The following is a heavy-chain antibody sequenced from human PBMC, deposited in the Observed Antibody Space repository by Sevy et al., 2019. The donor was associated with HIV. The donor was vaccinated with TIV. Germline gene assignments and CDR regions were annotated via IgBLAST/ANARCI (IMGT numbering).Heavy chain of an antibody. D-gene: IGHD1-26*01. Sequence: SETLSLTCTVSGGSITSLYWNWIRQPPGKGLEWIANIYYNGHIKYNPSLKSRVTLSLDPSKNQFSLRLSSVTAADTAMYYCAGENAWGRGYSWGQGTLVTVSS. CDR2: IYYNGHI. J-gene: IGHJ4*02. CDR3: AGENAWGRGYS. CDR1: GGSITSLY. V-gene: IGHV4-59*08.